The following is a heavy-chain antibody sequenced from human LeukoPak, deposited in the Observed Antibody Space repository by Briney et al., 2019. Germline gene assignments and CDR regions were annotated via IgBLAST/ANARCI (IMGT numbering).Heavy chain of an antibody. D-gene: IGHD2-15*01. CDR2: INSDGSWT. J-gene: IGHJ5*02. CDR1: GNYW. V-gene: IGHV3-74*01. Sequence: PGGSLRLSCAASGNYWMHWVRQAPGKGLVWVSHINSDGSWTSYADSVKGRFTISKDNAKNTLYLQMNSLRADDTAVHYCARGYCSGGSCYSFWFDPWGQGTLVTVSS. CDR3: ARGYCSGGSCYSFWFDP.